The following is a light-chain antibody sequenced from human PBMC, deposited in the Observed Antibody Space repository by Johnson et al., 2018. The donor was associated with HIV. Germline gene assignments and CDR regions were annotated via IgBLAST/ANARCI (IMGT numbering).Light chain of an antibody. CDR1: SSNIGNNY. J-gene: IGLJ1*01. CDR3: GTWDSSLSVYV. CDR2: DNN. Sequence: QSVLTQPPSVYAAPGQKVTISCSGSSSNIGNNYVSWYQQLPGTAPKLLIYDNNRRPSGIPDRFSGSKSGTSATLGITGLQTGDEAGYYCGTWDSSLSVYVFATGTKVTVL. V-gene: IGLV1-51*01.